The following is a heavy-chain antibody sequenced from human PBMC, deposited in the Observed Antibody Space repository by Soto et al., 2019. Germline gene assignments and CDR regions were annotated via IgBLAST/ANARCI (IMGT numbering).Heavy chain of an antibody. CDR3: AKDLRANYDYIWGSYRRTDAFDI. V-gene: IGHV3-23*01. Sequence: EVQLLESGGGLVQPGGSLRLSCAASGFTFSSYAMSWVRQAPGKGLEWVSAISGSGGSTYYADSVKGRFTISRDNSKNPLYLEMNSLRAEDTAVYYCAKDLRANYDYIWGSYRRTDAFDIWGQGTMVTVSS. D-gene: IGHD3-16*02. J-gene: IGHJ3*02. CDR2: ISGSGGST. CDR1: GFTFSSYA.